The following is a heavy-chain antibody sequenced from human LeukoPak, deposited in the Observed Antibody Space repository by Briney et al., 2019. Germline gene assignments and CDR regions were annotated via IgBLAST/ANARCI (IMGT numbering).Heavy chain of an antibody. CDR1: GGSISSYY. CDR2: IYYSGST. V-gene: IGHV4-59*08. Sequence: SETLSLTCTVSGGSISSYYWSWIRQPPGKGLEWIGYIYYSGSTNYNPSRKSRVTISVDTSKNQFSLKLSSVTAADTAVYYCARLRDYYFDYWGQGTLVTVSS. CDR3: ARLRDYYFDY. D-gene: IGHD3/OR15-3a*01. J-gene: IGHJ4*02.